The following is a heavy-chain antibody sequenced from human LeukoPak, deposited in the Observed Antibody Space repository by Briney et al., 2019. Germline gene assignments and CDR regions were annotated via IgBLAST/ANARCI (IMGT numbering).Heavy chain of an antibody. J-gene: IGHJ4*02. CDR3: ARGSTIFGVVITTFDY. CDR2: IKQDGSEK. CDR1: GFTFSSYW. Sequence: PGGSLRLSCAASGFTFSSYWMSWVRQAPGKGLEWVANIKQDGSEKYYVDSVKGRFTISRDNAKSSLYLQMNSLRAEDTAVYYCARGSTIFGVVITTFDYWGQGTLVTVSS. D-gene: IGHD3-3*01. V-gene: IGHV3-7*01.